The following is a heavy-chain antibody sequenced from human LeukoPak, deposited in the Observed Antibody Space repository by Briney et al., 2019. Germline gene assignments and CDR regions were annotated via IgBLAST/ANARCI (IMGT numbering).Heavy chain of an antibody. D-gene: IGHD2-15*01. J-gene: IGHJ6*02. V-gene: IGHV3-48*01. CDR2: IGSDSSNI. CDR3: ARDRYCSGGSCYSGHYFYYGMDV. CDR1: GFTFSTYG. Sequence: GGSLRLSCAASGFTFSTYGMNWVRQAPGKGLEWVSYIGSDSSNIYYADSVKGRFAVSRDNAKNSLYLQMNSLRAEDTAVYFCARDRYCSGGSCYSGHYFYYGMDVWGQGTTVTVFS.